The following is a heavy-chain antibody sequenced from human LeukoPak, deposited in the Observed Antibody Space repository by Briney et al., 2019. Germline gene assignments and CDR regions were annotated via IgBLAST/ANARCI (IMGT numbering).Heavy chain of an antibody. Sequence: GASVKVSCKASGYTFTSYGISRVRQAPGQGLEWMGWITTYNGNTNYAQKLQGRVTMTTDTSTSTAYMELRSLRSDDTAVYYCARSSPQLDWFDPWGQGTLVTVSS. V-gene: IGHV1-18*01. CDR3: ARSSPQLDWFDP. CDR2: ITTYNGNT. J-gene: IGHJ5*02. CDR1: GYTFTSYG. D-gene: IGHD2-2*01.